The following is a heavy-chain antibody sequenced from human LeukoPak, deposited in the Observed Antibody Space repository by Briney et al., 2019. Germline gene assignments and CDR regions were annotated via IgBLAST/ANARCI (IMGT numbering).Heavy chain of an antibody. CDR2: ISSSSSTI. J-gene: IGHJ4*02. CDR3: ARETGSCYGN. D-gene: IGHD2-15*01. V-gene: IGHV3-48*01. Sequence: GGPLRLSCAASRFTFSSYSMNWVRQAPGKGLEWVSYISSSSSTIYYADSVKGRFTISRDNAKNSLYLQMNSLRAEDTAVYYCARETGSCYGNWGQGTLVTVSS. CDR1: RFTFSSYS.